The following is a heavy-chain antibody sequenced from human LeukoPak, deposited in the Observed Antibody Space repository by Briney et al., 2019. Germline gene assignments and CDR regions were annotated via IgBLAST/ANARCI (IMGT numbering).Heavy chain of an antibody. CDR2: IIPIFGTA. V-gene: IGHV1-69*13. J-gene: IGHJ4*02. Sequence: ASVKVSCKASGGTFSSYAISWVRQAPGQGLEWMGGIIPIFGTANYAQKFQGRVTITADESTSTAYMELRSLRSDDTAVYYCARDTDWGYCSSTSCYTGGYFDYWGQGTLVTVSS. CDR1: GGTFSSYA. D-gene: IGHD2-2*02. CDR3: ARDTDWGYCSSTSCYTGGYFDY.